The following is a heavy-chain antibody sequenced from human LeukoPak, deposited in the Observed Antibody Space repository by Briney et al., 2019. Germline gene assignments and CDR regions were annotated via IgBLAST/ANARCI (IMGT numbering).Heavy chain of an antibody. J-gene: IGHJ4*02. V-gene: IGHV3-23*01. D-gene: IGHD6-13*01. CDR1: GFTVSRNY. CDR2: ITGSGGST. Sequence: GGSLRLSCTASGFTVSRNYMSWVRQAPGKGLEWVSAITGSGGSTYYADSVKGRFTISRDNSKNTLYLQMNSLRAEDRAVYYYAKAHSSTWWAYDYWGQGTLVTVSS. CDR3: AKAHSSTWWAYDY.